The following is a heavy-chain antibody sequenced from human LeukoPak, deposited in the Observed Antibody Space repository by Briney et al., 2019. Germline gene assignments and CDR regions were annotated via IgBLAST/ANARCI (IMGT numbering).Heavy chain of an antibody. J-gene: IGHJ4*02. D-gene: IGHD6-19*01. CDR1: GYSFTFYW. CDR3: ARLDLSSGWPKLESSYFDY. Sequence: KIGESLKISCKGSGYSFTFYWIGWVRQMPGKGLDWMGIVYPGDSDTRYSPSFQGQVTISADKSISTPYLQWSSLKASDTDMYYCARLDLSSGWPKLESSYFDYWGQGTLVTVSS. CDR2: VYPGDSDT. V-gene: IGHV5-51*01.